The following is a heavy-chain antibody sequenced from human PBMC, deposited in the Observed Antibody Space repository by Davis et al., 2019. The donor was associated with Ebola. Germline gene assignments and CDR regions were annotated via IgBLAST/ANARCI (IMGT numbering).Heavy chain of an antibody. J-gene: IGHJ4*02. D-gene: IGHD5-24*01. CDR2: INSDGSST. Sequence: PGGSLRLSCAASGFTFSSYWMHWVRQAPGKGLVWVSRINSDGSSTSYADSVKGRFTVSRDNVKNSLYLQMNSLRAEDTAVYYCARARGPSYFDYWGQGTLVTVSS. CDR1: GFTFSSYW. CDR3: ARARGPSYFDY. V-gene: IGHV3-74*01.